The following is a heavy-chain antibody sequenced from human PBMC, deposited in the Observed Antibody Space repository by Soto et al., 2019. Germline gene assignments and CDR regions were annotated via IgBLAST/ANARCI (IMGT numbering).Heavy chain of an antibody. Sequence: SETLSLTCTVSGGSISSGDYYWSWIRQPPGKGLEWIGYIYYSGSTYYNPSLQSRVTIAVDTSKNQFSLKLSSVTASDTAVYYGAKNRVVPAPRVDYWGQVALVTVSS. CDR3: AKNRVVPAPRVDY. J-gene: IGHJ4*02. CDR1: GGSISSGDYY. V-gene: IGHV4-30-4*01. D-gene: IGHD2-2*01. CDR2: IYYSGST.